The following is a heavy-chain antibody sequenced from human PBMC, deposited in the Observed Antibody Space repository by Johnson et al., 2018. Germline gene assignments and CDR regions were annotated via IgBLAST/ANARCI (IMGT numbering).Heavy chain of an antibody. V-gene: IGHV3-30*18. CDR2: ISYDGTNK. CDR3: AKTGRSYRYYYYMDV. Sequence: QVQLVESGGGVVQPGRSLRLSCAASGFTFSSYGMHWVRQAPGKGLEWVAVISYDGTNKYSADSVKGRFTISRDNSKNTLYLQMNSRRAEDTAVYYCAKTGRSYRYYYYMDVWGKGTTVTVSS. D-gene: IGHD3-10*01. J-gene: IGHJ6*03. CDR1: GFTFSSYG.